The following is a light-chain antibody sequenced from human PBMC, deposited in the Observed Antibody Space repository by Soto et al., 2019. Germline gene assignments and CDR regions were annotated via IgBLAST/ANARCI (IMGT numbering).Light chain of an antibody. Sequence: DIQLTQSPSFLSASVGDRVTITCRASQGISSYLAWYQQKPGKAPKLLIYAASTLQSGVPSRFSGSGSGTEFTLTISSLQHEDFATYYCQQLNSYPRALTFGGGTKVEIK. J-gene: IGKJ4*01. CDR1: QGISSY. V-gene: IGKV1-9*01. CDR2: AAS. CDR3: QQLNSYPRALT.